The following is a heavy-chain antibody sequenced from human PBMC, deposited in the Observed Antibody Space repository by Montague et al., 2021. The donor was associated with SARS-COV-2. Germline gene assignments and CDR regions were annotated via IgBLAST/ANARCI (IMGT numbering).Heavy chain of an antibody. J-gene: IGHJ4*02. CDR2: IDWDDDK. V-gene: IGHV2-70*11. D-gene: IGHD6-13*01. CDR3: ARTYIAAASTSLDY. CDR1: GFSLITSGMG. Sequence: PALVKPTQTLTLTCTFSGFSLITSGMGVGWIRQPPGKALEWLARIDWDDDKYYSTSLKTRLTISKDTSKNQVVLTMTNMDPVDTATYYFARTYIAAASTSLDYWGQGTLVTVSS.